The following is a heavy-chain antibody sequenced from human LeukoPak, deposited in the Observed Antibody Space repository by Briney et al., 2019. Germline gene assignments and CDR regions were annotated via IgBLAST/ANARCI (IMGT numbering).Heavy chain of an antibody. D-gene: IGHD3-10*01. CDR1: GGSITSSSYY. J-gene: IGHJ3*02. CDR3: ARFSGSYYNGAFDI. V-gene: IGHV4-39*07. Sequence: PSETLSLTCSVSGGSITSSSYYWGWIRQPPEKGLEWIGSIYYTGGTYYSPSLKSRVTTSVDTSKNQFSLKLSSVTAADTAVYYCARFSGSYYNGAFDIWGQGTMVTVSS. CDR2: IYYTGGT.